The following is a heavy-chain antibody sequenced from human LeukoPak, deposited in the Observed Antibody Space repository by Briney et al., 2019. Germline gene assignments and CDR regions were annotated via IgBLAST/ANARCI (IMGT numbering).Heavy chain of an antibody. CDR2: ISGRGGST. CDR1: GFTFSSYA. D-gene: IGHD3-10*01. J-gene: IGHJ4*02. CDR3: AKVVLSPFGEFGY. V-gene: IGHV3-23*01. Sequence: PGGSLRLSCAASGFTFSSYAMSWVRQAPGKGLEWVSAISGRGGSTYYADSVKGRFTISRDNSKNTPYLQMNSLRAEDTAVYYCAKVVLSPFGEFGYWGQGTLVAVSS.